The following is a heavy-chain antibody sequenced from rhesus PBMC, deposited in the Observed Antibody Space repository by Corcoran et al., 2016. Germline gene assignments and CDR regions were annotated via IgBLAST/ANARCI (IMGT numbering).Heavy chain of an antibody. D-gene: IGHD3-28*01. V-gene: IGHV4-160*01. J-gene: IGHJ4*01. CDR1: GGSISSNY. CDR2: IYGSGGTT. Sequence: QVQLQESGPGLVKPSETLPLTCAVSGGSISSNYWSWIRHPPGKGLEWIGRIYGSGGTTDYNPSLKTRVTISTDTSKTQFSLKLSSVTAADTAVYYCARTLWGGYYDSGYDYWGQGVLVTVSS. CDR3: ARTLWGGYYDSGYDY.